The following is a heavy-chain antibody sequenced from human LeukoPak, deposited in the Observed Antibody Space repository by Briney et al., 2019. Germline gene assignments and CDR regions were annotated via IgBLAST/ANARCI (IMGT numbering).Heavy chain of an antibody. CDR1: GYTFTSYA. V-gene: IGHV1-3*01. CDR2: INAGNGNT. Sequence: ASVKVSCKASGYTFTSYAMHWVRQAPGQRLEWMGWINAGNGNTKYSQKFQGRVTITRDTSASTAYMELSSLRSEDTAVYCCARATGIAVAGLGFDYWGQGTLVTVSS. CDR3: ARATGIAVAGLGFDY. J-gene: IGHJ4*02. D-gene: IGHD6-19*01.